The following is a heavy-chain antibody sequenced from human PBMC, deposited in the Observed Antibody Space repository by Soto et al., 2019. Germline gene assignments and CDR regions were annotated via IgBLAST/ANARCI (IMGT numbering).Heavy chain of an antibody. V-gene: IGHV4-59*08. J-gene: IGHJ4*02. CDR1: GSSISSYY. CDR3: ARQEYCSSTSRYKPFDY. Sequence: SETLSLTCTVSGSSISSYYWSWIRQPPGKGLEWIGYIYYSGSTNYNPSLKSRVTISVDTSKNQFSLKLSSVTAADTAVYYCARQEYCSSTSRYKPFDYWGQGTLVTVSS. D-gene: IGHD2-2*02. CDR2: IYYSGST.